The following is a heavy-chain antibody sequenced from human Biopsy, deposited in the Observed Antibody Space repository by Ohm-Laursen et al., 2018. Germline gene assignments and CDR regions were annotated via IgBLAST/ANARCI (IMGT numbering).Heavy chain of an antibody. D-gene: IGHD3-3*01. CDR3: AREDEGLLRALDL. Sequence: SQTLSLTCTVSGASMTGYFWTWVRQPAGKGLEWIGHIYTIGDTTYNPSLESRVTMSLDTSKNQFSLKMTSLTAADTAVYFCAREDEGLLRALDLWGQGTMVTGSS. J-gene: IGHJ3*01. CDR1: GASMTGYF. V-gene: IGHV4-4*07. CDR2: IYTIGDT.